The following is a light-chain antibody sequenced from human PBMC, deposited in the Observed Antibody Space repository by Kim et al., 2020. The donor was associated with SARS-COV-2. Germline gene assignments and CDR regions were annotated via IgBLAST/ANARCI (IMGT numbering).Light chain of an antibody. J-gene: IGKJ2*01. CDR3: QHCRT. CDR1: QSISSW. V-gene: IGKV1-5*01. Sequence: DIQMTQSPSTLSASVGDRVTITCRASQSISSWLAWYQQKPGKAPKLLIYDASSLESGVPSRFSGSGSGTEFTLTISSLQPDDFATYYCQHCRTFGQGTKLEI. CDR2: DAS.